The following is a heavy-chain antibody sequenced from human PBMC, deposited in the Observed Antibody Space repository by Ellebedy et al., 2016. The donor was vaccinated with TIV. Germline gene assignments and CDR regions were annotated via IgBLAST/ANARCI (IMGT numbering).Heavy chain of an antibody. Sequence: PGGSLRLSCAASGFTFSSFAMRWVRQAPGKGLEWVSAISGDATATYHADSVKGRFTISRDNTRNTLYLQMNSLRDEDTAVYYGGTHSRMADGGRGYYAHWGQGTLVTVSS. J-gene: IGHJ4*02. CDR1: GFTFSSFA. CDR2: ISGDATAT. V-gene: IGHV3-23*01. D-gene: IGHD3-22*01. CDR3: GTHSRMADGGRGYYAH.